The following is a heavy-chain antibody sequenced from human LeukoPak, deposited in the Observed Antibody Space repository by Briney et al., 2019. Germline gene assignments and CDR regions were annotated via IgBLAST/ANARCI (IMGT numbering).Heavy chain of an antibody. V-gene: IGHV2-70*04. CDR2: IDWDDDE. J-gene: IGHJ4*02. Sequence: SGPALVKPTQTLTLTCTFSGFSLSTSGMRVSWIRQPPGKALEWLARIDWDDDEYYSTSLMTRLTISKDTSKNQVVLTMANMDPVDTATYYCARATAYYFDYWGQGTLVTVSS. CDR1: GFSLSTSGMR. CDR3: ARATAYYFDY. D-gene: IGHD4-17*01.